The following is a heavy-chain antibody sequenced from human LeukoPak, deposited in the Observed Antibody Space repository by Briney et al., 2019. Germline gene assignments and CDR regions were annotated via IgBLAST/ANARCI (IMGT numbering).Heavy chain of an antibody. D-gene: IGHD3-22*01. CDR3: ARRPLYYDSSGYYYGDY. CDR2: IYYSGST. CDR1: GGSISSSSYY. J-gene: IGHJ4*02. V-gene: IGHV4-39*01. Sequence: SETLSLTCTVSGGSISSSSYYWGWIRQPPGKGLEWIGSIYYSGSTYYNPSLKSRVTISVDTSKNQFSLKLSSVTAADTAVYYCARRPLYYDSSGYYYGDYWGQGTLVTVSS.